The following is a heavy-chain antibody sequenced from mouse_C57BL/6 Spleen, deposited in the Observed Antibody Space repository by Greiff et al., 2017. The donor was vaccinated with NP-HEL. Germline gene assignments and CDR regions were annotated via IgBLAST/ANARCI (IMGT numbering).Heavy chain of an antibody. CDR3: ARDDGYYGGGQYYFDY. D-gene: IGHD2-3*01. J-gene: IGHJ2*01. CDR2: ISSGSSTI. CDR1: GFTFSDYG. Sequence: DVKLVESGGGLVKPGGSLKLSCAASGFTFSDYGMHWVRQAPEKGLEWVAYISSGSSTIYYADTVKGRFTISRDNAKNTLFLQMTSLRSEDTAMYYCARDDGYYGGGQYYFDYWGQGTTLTVSS. V-gene: IGHV5-17*01.